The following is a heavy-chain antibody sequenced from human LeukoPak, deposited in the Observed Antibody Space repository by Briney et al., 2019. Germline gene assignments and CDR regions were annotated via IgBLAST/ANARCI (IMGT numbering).Heavy chain of an antibody. D-gene: IGHD5-18*01. J-gene: IGHJ4*02. CDR1: GYTVTGHY. Sequence: AAVTVSCKASGYTVTGHYLHWVRQAPGQGLEWMGWINPNSGVTNYAQKFQGRVTMTRDTSINTAYMELHSLTSDDTAMYYCAKDAYSGFSSSYNMDSWGQGTLVTVFS. CDR3: AKDAYSGFSSSYNMDS. CDR2: INPNSGVT. V-gene: IGHV1-2*02.